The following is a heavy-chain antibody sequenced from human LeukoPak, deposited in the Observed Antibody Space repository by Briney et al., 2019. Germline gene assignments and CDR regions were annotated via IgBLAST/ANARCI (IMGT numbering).Heavy chain of an antibody. CDR2: IYSGGST. J-gene: IGHJ4*02. D-gene: IGHD1/OR15-1a*01. CDR3: ARDGNTAAYDY. CDR1: GFTVSSNY. Sequence: GGSLRLSCAASGFTVSSNYMSWVRKAPGKGLEWVSVIYSGGSTYYADSVKGRFTISRDNSKNTLYLQMNSLRAEDTAVYYCARDGNTAAYDYWGQGTLVTVSS. V-gene: IGHV3-66*02.